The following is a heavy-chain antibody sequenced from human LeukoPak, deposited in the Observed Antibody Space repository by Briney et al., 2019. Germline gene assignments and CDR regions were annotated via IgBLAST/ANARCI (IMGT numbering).Heavy chain of an antibody. J-gene: IGHJ4*02. CDR3: ARNTLRDGYYV. Sequence: GGSLRLSCAASGFTFSSYSMNWVRQAPGKGLEWVSYISSSGSTIYYADSVKGRFTISRDNAKNSLYLQMNSLRAEDTAVYYCARNTLRDGYYVWGQGTLVTVSS. CDR1: GFTFSSYS. D-gene: IGHD3-3*01. CDR2: ISSSGSTI. V-gene: IGHV3-48*04.